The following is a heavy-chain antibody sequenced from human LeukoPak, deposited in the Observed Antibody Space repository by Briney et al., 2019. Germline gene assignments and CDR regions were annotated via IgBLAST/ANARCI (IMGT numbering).Heavy chain of an antibody. J-gene: IGHJ6*02. CDR2: IYSGGST. V-gene: IGHV3-53*05. Sequence: GGSLRLSCAASGFTVSSNYMSWVRQAPGKGLEWVSLIYSGGSTYYADSVKGRFTISRDNSKNTLYLQMNSLRAEDTAVYYCAKDLSKNSGYDIYYYYGMDVWGQGTTVTVSS. CDR3: AKDLSKNSGYDIYYYYGMDV. CDR1: GFTVSSNY. D-gene: IGHD5-12*01.